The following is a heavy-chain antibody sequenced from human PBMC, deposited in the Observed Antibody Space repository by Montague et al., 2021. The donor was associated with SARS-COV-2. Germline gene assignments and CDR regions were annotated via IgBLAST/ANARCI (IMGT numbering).Heavy chain of an antibody. D-gene: IGHD2/OR15-2a*01. J-gene: IGHJ6*02. V-gene: IGHV3-30-3*01. Sequence: SLRLSCAASGFTFSNYAMHWVRQAPGKGLEWVAVISYDGSNKYYADSVKGRFTISRDNSKNTLYLQMNSLRAEDTAVYYCARVLGGYYGMDVWGQGTTVTVFS. CDR2: ISYDGSNK. CDR3: ARVLGGYYGMDV. CDR1: GFTFSNYA.